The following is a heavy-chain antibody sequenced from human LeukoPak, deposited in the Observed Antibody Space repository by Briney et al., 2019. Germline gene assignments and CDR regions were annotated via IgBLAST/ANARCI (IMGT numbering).Heavy chain of an antibody. CDR3: KTAYEIDV. CDR2: IYYTGTT. CDR1: GGSISNYY. D-gene: IGHD2-21*01. J-gene: IGHJ6*02. Sequence: PSATLSLTCTVSGGSISNYYWSWLRQPPGKALEWIGYIYYTGTTKYNPSLKSRATISLDTSKNQFSLQLTSVTAADTSLFKQKTAYEIDVWGQGTTVTVSS. V-gene: IGHV4-59*01.